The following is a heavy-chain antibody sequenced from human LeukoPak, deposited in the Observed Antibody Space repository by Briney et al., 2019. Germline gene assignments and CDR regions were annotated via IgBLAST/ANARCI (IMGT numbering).Heavy chain of an antibody. J-gene: IGHJ3*02. CDR2: IYHSGCT. Sequence: PSETLSLTCAVSGYSISSGYYWGWIRQPPGKGLEWIGSIYHSGCTYYNPSLKSRVTISVDTSKNQFSLKLSSVTAADTAVYYCARDSWIQLPSRGFDAFDIWGQGTMVTVSS. CDR3: ARDSWIQLPSRGFDAFDI. CDR1: GYSISSGYY. V-gene: IGHV4-38-2*02. D-gene: IGHD5-18*01.